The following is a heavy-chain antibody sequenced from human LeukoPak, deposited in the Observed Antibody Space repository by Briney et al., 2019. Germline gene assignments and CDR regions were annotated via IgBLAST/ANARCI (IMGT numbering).Heavy chain of an antibody. CDR2: IIPIFGTA. D-gene: IGHD3-10*01. CDR3: ARGVVYGSGSYLDLNYYYMDV. CDR1: GYTFTGYY. V-gene: IGHV1-69*05. J-gene: IGHJ6*03. Sequence: ASVKVSCKASGYTFTGYYMHWVRQAPGQGLEWMGGIIPIFGTANYAQKFQGRVTITTDESTSTAYMELSSLRSEDTAVYYCARGVVYGSGSYLDLNYYYMDVWGKGTTVTVSS.